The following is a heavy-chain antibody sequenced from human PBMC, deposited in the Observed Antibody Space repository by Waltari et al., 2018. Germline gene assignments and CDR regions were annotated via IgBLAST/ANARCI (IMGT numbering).Heavy chain of an antibody. J-gene: IGHJ4*02. CDR1: DFFFTDYW. V-gene: IGHV3-74*03. CDR3: TRNPGY. Sequence: EVQLVNSGGGLVQPGGSLRLSCAASDFFFTDYWLAWVRQAPGKGLVWVSRMKTDGTSITYADSGKGRFTISRDSAKNTYYLQMNSLRAEDTAVYYCTRNPGYWGQGTLVTVSS. CDR2: MKTDGTSI.